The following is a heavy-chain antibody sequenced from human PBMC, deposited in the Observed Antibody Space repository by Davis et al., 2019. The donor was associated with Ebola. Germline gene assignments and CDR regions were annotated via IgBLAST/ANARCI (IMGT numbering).Heavy chain of an antibody. D-gene: IGHD2/OR15-2a*01. CDR2: ISHHNGYT. CDR1: GESFSDYF. J-gene: IGHJ5*01. CDR3: ARTTKTNIEASGLGYNSFDS. Sequence: MPSETLSLTCAVSGESFSDYFWSWIRQPPEKGLEWIGEISHHNGYTNYNPSLSSRVAISVDSSKNQFSLKINSVTAADTATYYCARTTKTNIEASGLGYNSFDSWGQGVLVSVSS. V-gene: IGHV4-34*01.